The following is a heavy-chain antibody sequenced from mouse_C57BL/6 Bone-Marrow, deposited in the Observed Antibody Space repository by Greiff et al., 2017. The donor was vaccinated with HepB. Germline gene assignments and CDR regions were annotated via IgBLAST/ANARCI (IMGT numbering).Heavy chain of an antibody. CDR3: AREKIYYGYAMDY. V-gene: IGHV1-22*01. D-gene: IGHD2-1*01. CDR2: INPNNGGT. J-gene: IGHJ4*01. Sequence: VQLQQSGPELVKPGASVKMSCKASGYTFTDYNMHWVKQSNGKSLEWIGYINPNNGGTSYNQKFKGKATLTVNKSSSTAYMELRSLTSEDSAVYYCAREKIYYGYAMDYWGQGTSVTVSS. CDR1: GYTFTDYN.